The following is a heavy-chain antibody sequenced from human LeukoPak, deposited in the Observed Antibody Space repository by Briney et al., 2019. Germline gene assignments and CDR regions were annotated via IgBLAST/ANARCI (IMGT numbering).Heavy chain of an antibody. CDR1: GGSLSSYY. CDR3: ARAYGQLRLGELSYYFDY. J-gene: IGHJ4*02. Sequence: SETLSLTCAVSGGSLSSYYWSWVRQPPGKGLEWIGYIYYSGSTNYNPSLKSRVTISVDTSKNQFSLKLSSVTAADTAVYYCARAYGQLRLGELSYYFDYWGQGTLVTVSS. CDR2: IYYSGST. D-gene: IGHD3-16*02. V-gene: IGHV4-59*01.